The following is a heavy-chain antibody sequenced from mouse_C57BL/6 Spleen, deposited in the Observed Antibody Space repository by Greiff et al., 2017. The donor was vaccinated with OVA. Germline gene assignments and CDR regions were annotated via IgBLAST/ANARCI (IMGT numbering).Heavy chain of an antibody. CDR2: ISSGSSTI. J-gene: IGHJ1*03. V-gene: IGHV5-17*01. CDR3: TRWGRDGYFDV. CDR1: GFTFSDYG. Sequence: EVKLVESGGGLVKPGGSLKLSCAASGFTFSDYGMHWVRQAPEKGLEWVAYISSGSSTIYYADTVKGRFTISRDNAKNTLFLQMTSLESEDTAMYYCTRWGRDGYFDVWGTGTTVTVSS. D-gene: IGHD2-3*01.